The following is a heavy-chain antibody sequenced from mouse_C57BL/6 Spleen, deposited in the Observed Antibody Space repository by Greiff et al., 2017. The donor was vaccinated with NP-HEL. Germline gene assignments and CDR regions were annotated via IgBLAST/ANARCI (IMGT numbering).Heavy chain of an antibody. CDR2: INPNNGGT. CDR3: ERSAGMRY. J-gene: IGHJ2*01. D-gene: IGHD4-1*01. V-gene: IGHV1-26*01. Sequence: EVQLQQSGPELVKPGASVKISCKASGYTFTDYYMNWVKQSHGKSLEWIGDINPNNGGTSYNQKFKGKATLTVDKSSSTAYMELRSLTSEDSAVYYCERSAGMRYWGQGTTLTVSS. CDR1: GYTFTDYY.